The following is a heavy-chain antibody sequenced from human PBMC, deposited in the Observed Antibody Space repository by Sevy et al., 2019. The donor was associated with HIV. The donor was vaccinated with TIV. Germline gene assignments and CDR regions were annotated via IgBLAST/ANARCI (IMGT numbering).Heavy chain of an antibody. CDR3: AKGLGMVQGALLSEDL. CDR1: GFTFRSYG. Sequence: GESLKISCAASGFTFRSYGMHWVRQAPGKGLEWVAFIRYDETTKYYADSVKGRFTISRDNSKNTLYLQMNSLRPEDTSVYYCAKGLGMVQGALLSEDLWGQGTMVTVSS. D-gene: IGHD3-10*01. V-gene: IGHV3-30*02. CDR2: IRYDETTK. J-gene: IGHJ3*01.